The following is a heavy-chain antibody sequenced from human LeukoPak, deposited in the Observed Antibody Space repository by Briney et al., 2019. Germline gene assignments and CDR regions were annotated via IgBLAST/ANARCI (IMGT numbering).Heavy chain of an antibody. V-gene: IGHV3-33*01. J-gene: IGHJ4*02. CDR3: IESHNTGWTYFDS. D-gene: IGHD6-19*01. Sequence: PGRSLRLSCAASGFSISTYGMHWVRQAPGKGLEWVAVIWYDGNNRFYRDSVKGRFTISRDISENMLYLQMNSLRAEDTAIYYCIESHNTGWTYFDSWGLGALVTVSS. CDR2: IWYDGNNR. CDR1: GFSISTYG.